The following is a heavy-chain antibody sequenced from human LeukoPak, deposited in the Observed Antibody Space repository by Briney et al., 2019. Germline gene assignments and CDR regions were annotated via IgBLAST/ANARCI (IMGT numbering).Heavy chain of an antibody. Sequence: SETLSLTCTVSGGSISSYYWSWIRQPPGKGLEWIGYIYYSGSTNYNPSLKSRVTISVDTSKNQFSLKLSSVTAADTAVYYCARGNNFWSGYPAPNWFDPWGQGTLVTVSS. CDR3: ARGNNFWSGYPAPNWFDP. CDR1: GGSISSYY. CDR2: IYYSGST. J-gene: IGHJ5*02. V-gene: IGHV4-59*01. D-gene: IGHD3-3*01.